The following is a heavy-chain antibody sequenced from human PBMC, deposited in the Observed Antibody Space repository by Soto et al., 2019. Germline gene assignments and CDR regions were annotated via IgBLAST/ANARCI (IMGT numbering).Heavy chain of an antibody. D-gene: IGHD6-6*01. J-gene: IGHJ6*02. CDR3: ARDSSGYYGMDV. Sequence: QITLKESGPPLVKPKETLTLTCTVSGFSLSTRGMGVGWIRQPPGKALEWLALIYWDDDKRYSPSLKSRLILTKDTSKNQVVLIMTNVDPVDTATYYCARDSSGYYGMDVWGQGTTVTVSS. CDR2: IYWDDDK. CDR1: GFSLSTRGMG. V-gene: IGHV2-5*02.